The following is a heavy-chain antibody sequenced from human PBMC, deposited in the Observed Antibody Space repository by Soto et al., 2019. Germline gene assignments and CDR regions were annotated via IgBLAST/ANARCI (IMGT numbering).Heavy chain of an antibody. CDR1: GLIFSNYK. V-gene: IGHV3-74*01. CDR3: ARDTNGLHY. CDR2: INTDGSIT. Sequence: EVQLVESGGGLVRPGGSLRLSCAASGLIFSNYKMHWVRQAPGKGLVWVSRINTDGSITDYADSVKGRFTVSRDNAKNTMYLQMNSLTVDDTAVYFCARDTNGLHYWGQGTLVTVSS. D-gene: IGHD2-2*01. J-gene: IGHJ4*02.